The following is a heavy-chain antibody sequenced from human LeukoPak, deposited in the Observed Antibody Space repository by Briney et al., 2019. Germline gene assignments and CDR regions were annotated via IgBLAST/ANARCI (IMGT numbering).Heavy chain of an antibody. V-gene: IGHV4-59*01. D-gene: IGHD4-23*01. Sequence: SETLSLTCTVSGGSISSYYWSWIRQPPGKGMEWIGYISYSGSTNYNPSLKSRVSISVDTSKNQFSLKLTSVTAADTAVYYCAVLGGNSHSYNYWGQGTLVTVSS. J-gene: IGHJ4*02. CDR2: ISYSGST. CDR3: AVLGGNSHSYNY. CDR1: GGSISSYY.